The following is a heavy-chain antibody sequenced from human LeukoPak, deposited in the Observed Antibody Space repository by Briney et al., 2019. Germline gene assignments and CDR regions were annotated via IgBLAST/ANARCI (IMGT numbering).Heavy chain of an antibody. CDR3: ARHARSAGYYPYFDY. V-gene: IGHV4-59*08. CDR2: IYYSGDS. J-gene: IGHJ4*02. CDR1: GGSITSHH. D-gene: IGHD3-9*01. Sequence: SETLSLTCNVSGGSITSHHWSWIRRPPGQGLEWIGYIYYSGDSKYNPSLKSRVTMSVDTSKNQFSLKVSSVTAADTAVYYCARHARSAGYYPYFDYWGQGILVIVSP.